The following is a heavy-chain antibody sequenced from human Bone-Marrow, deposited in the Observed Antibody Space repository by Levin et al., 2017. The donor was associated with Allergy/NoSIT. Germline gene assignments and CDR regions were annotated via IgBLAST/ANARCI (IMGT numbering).Heavy chain of an antibody. CDR3: AKSLWFGVYFDY. V-gene: IGHV4-30-2*01. J-gene: IGHJ4*02. CDR1: GGSISSGGYS. D-gene: IGHD3-10*01. Sequence: SQTLSLTCAVSGGSISSGGYSWSWIRQPPGKGLEWIGYIYHSGSTYYNPSLKSRVTISMDRPKNHFSLNLTSVTAADTAVYFCAKSLWFGVYFDYWGQGTLVTVSS. CDR2: IYHSGST.